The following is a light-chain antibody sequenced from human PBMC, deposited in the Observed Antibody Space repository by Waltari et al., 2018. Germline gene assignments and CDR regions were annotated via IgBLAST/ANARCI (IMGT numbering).Light chain of an antibody. CDR1: SSNIGSNT. CDR2: RND. V-gene: IGLV1-44*01. CDR3: SAWDDSLNGPV. J-gene: IGLJ3*02. Sequence: QSVLTQPPSASGTPGQRVTISCSGSSSNIGSNTVNWYLQLPGTAPKPLIYRNDPRPSGCPDRFSVSKSGTSVSLAISGLQSEGESDYYCSAWDDSLNGPVFGGGTMLTVV.